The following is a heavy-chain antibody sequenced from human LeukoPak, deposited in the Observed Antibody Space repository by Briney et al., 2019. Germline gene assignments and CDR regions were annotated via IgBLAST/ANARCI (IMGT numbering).Heavy chain of an antibody. CDR3: TRLGEYEFDY. CDR1: GFTFGDYA. D-gene: IGHD3-10*01. V-gene: IGHV3-49*04. Sequence: GGSLRLSCTASGFTFGDYAMSLVRQAPRKGLEWVGFIRSKAYGGTTEYAASVKGRFTISRDDSKSIAYLQMNSLKTEDTAVYYCTRLGEYEFDYWGQGTLVTVSS. CDR2: IRSKAYGGTT. J-gene: IGHJ4*02.